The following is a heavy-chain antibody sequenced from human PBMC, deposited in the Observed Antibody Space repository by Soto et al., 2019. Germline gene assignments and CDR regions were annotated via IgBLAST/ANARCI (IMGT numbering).Heavy chain of an antibody. V-gene: IGHV3-33*01. CDR3: ARGITFGVVSGWAPPTYGMDV. J-gene: IGHJ6*02. Sequence: GGSLRLSCAASGFTFSSYGMHWVRQAPGKGLEWVAVIWYDGSIKYYADSVKGRFTISRDNSKNTLYLQMNSLRAEDTAVYYCARGITFGVVSGWAPPTYGMDVWGQGTTVTVSS. CDR1: GFTFSSYG. CDR2: IWYDGSIK. D-gene: IGHD3-16*01.